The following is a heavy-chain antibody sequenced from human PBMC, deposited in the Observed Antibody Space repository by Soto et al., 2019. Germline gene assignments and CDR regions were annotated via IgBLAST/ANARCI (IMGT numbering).Heavy chain of an antibody. CDR1: GGSISSSNW. D-gene: IGHD6-13*01. J-gene: IGHJ3*02. CDR3: ARDIAAAARYKNDAFDI. CDR2: IYHSGST. Sequence: SETLSLTCAVSGGSISSSNWWSWVRQPPGKGLEWIGEIYHSGSTNYNPSLKSRVTISVDKSKNQFSLKLSSVTAADTAVYYCARDIAAAARYKNDAFDIWGQGTMVTVSS. V-gene: IGHV4-4*02.